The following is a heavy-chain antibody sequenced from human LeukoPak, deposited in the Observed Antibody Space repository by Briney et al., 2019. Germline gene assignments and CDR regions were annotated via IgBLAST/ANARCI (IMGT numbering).Heavy chain of an antibody. V-gene: IGHV3-21*01. CDR3: ARERDDYDDPGPLDY. D-gene: IGHD4-17*01. CDR2: ISSSSSYI. Sequence: PGGSLRLSCAASGFTFSTYSINWVRQAPGKGLEWVSFISSSSSYIHYADSVKGRFTISRDNAKNSLYLQMNSLRAGDTAVYYCARERDDYDDPGPLDYWGQGTLVTVSS. J-gene: IGHJ4*02. CDR1: GFTFSTYS.